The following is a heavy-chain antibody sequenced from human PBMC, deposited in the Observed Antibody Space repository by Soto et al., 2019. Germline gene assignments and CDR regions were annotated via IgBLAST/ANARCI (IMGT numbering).Heavy chain of an antibody. CDR1: GFSLSTSGVG. V-gene: IGHV2-5*01. D-gene: IGHD1-1*01. J-gene: IGHJ4*02. Sequence: SGPTLVNPTQTLTLTCTFSGFSLSTSGVGVGWIRQPPGKALEWLALIYWNDDNRYSPSLKSRLTITKDTSKNQVVLTMTNMDPVDSATYYCEHRHRYNFPGPSFDYWGQGTLVTVSS. CDR3: EHRHRYNFPGPSFDY. CDR2: IYWNDDN.